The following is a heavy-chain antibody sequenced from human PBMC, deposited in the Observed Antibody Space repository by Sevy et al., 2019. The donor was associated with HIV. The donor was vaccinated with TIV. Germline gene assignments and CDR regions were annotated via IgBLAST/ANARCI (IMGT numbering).Heavy chain of an antibody. Sequence: ASVKVSCKASGYTFTGYYMHWVRQAPGQGLEWMGWINPNSGGTNYAQKFQGRVTMTRDTSISTAYMELSRLRSDDTAVYYCARELYCSSTSSDDAFDIWGQGTMVTVSS. CDR3: ARELYCSSTSSDDAFDI. CDR2: INPNSGGT. J-gene: IGHJ3*02. V-gene: IGHV1-2*02. D-gene: IGHD2-2*01. CDR1: GYTFTGYY.